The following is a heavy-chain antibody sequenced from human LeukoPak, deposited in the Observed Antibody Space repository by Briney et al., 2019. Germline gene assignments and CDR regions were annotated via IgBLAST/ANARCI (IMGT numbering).Heavy chain of an antibody. V-gene: IGHV5-51*01. D-gene: IGHD6-13*01. J-gene: IGHJ4*02. CDR3: ARHIEVIAELDY. CDR2: IYPGDSDT. CDR1: GYTFSDYW. Sequence: GESLKISCQGSGYTFSDYWTGWVGQMPGIGLEWMGIIYPGDSDTRYSPSFQGQVTISADKSISTAYLQWSLKTSDTAIYYCARHIEVIAELDYWGQGTLVTVSS.